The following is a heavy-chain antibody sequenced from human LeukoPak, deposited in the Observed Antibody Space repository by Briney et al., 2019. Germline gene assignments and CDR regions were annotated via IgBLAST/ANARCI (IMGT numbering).Heavy chain of an antibody. CDR2: IYYSGST. CDR3: ARSRLIVVVGYYYGMDV. J-gene: IGHJ6*04. Sequence: SQTLSLTCTVSGGSISSGDYYWSWIRQPPGMGLEWIGYIYYSGSTYYNPSLKSRVTISVDTSKNQFSLKLSSVTAADTAVYYCARSRLIVVVGYYYGMDVWGKGTTVTVSS. D-gene: IGHD2-2*01. V-gene: IGHV4-30-4*01. CDR1: GGSISSGDYY.